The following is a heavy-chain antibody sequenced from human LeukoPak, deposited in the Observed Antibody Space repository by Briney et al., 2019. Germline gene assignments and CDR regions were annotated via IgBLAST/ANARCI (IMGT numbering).Heavy chain of an antibody. J-gene: IGHJ4*02. CDR3: AKDFTSGWTADLFDY. V-gene: IGHV3-30*18. D-gene: IGHD6-19*01. Sequence: PGGSLRLSCAASGFTFSSYGMHWVRQAPGKGLEWVAVISYDGSNKYYADSVKGRFTISRDNSKSTLYLQMNSLRAEDTAVYYCAKDFTSGWTADLFDYWGQGTLVTVSS. CDR1: GFTFSSYG. CDR2: ISYDGSNK.